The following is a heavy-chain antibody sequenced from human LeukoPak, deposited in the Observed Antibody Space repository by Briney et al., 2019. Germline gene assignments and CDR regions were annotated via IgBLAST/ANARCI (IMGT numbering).Heavy chain of an antibody. CDR1: GYTFTTYG. V-gene: IGHV1-18*01. CDR3: ARISSWFTPFDY. J-gene: IGHJ4*02. D-gene: IGHD6-13*01. CDR2: INPYNGNT. Sequence: ASVKVSCKASGYTFTTYGISWVRQAPGQGLEWMGWINPYNGNTNYAQKLQGRVTMTTDTSTSTAYMELRSLRSDDTAVYYCARISSWFTPFDYWGQGTLVTVSS.